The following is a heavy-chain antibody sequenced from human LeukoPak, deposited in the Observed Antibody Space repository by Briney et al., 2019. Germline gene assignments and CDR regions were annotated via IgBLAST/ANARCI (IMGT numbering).Heavy chain of an antibody. CDR2: IYYSGGT. V-gene: IGHV4-59*08. D-gene: IGHD2-21*02. CDR1: GGSITGAY. Sequence: SETLSLTRTVSGGSITGAYCNWIRQPPGKGLEWIGYIYYSGGTYYNPSLESRVTISVDTSKSQFSLKLSSVSAADTAVYYSARRIVPVPAIQDGNWLTACGQGTLVTVSS. J-gene: IGHJ5*02. CDR3: ARRIVPVPAIQDGNWLTA.